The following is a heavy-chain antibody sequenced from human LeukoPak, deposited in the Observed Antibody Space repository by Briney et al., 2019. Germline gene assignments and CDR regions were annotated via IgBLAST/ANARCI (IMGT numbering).Heavy chain of an antibody. CDR1: GGFISSSSYY. Sequence: SETLSLTCTVSGGFISSSSYYWGWIRQPPGKGLEWIGSIYYSGSTYYNPSLKSRVTISVDTSKNQFSLKLSSVTAADTAVYYCARDITGSFDYWGQGNLVTVSS. J-gene: IGHJ4*02. CDR2: IYYSGST. V-gene: IGHV4-39*07. D-gene: IGHD1-14*01. CDR3: ARDITGSFDY.